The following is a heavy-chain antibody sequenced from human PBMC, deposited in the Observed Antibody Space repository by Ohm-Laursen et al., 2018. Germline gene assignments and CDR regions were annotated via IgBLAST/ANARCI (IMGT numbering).Heavy chain of an antibody. CDR2: INWNSGLI. D-gene: IGHD1/OR15-1a*01. Sequence: SLRLSCAASGFTFDDFAMHWVRQAPGKGLEWVSGINWNSGLIAYADSVRGRFFISRDNAKNSLHLQMNSLRGEDTALYYCLKDTREQPGAYYGLDVWGQGTTVTVSS. V-gene: IGHV3-9*01. J-gene: IGHJ6*02. CDR1: GFTFDDFA. CDR3: LKDTREQPGAYYGLDV.